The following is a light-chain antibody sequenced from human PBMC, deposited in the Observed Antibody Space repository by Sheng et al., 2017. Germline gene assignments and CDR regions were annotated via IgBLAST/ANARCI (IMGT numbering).Light chain of an antibody. Sequence: EIVLTQSPGTLSLSPGERATLSCRASQSVRDSHLAWYQQKPGQAPRLLMYDPFSRATGTPARFSASGSGTEFTLTITSLQSEDFAVYSCQQYNNWPHSFGQGTKLEIK. V-gene: IGKV3D-15*01. J-gene: IGKJ2*03. CDR1: QSVRDSH. CDR2: DPF. CDR3: QQYNNWPHS.